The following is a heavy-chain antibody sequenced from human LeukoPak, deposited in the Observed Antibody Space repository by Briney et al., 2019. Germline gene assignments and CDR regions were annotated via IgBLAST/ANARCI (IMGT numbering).Heavy chain of an antibody. CDR1: GVTVSSST. D-gene: IGHD3-16*01. Sequence: GSLRLSCAGSGVTVSSSTMSWVRQAPGKGLEWVSNFYSDALDGITNYADSVKGRFTISRDNAKDSLYLQVNSLRAEDTAVYYCARGTGITRYAFDIWGQGTMVTVSS. V-gene: IGHV3-53*01. CDR3: ARGTGITRYAFDI. CDR2: FYSDALDGIT. J-gene: IGHJ3*02.